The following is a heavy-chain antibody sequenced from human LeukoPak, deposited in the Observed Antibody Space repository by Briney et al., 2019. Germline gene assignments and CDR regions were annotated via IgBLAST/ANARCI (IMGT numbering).Heavy chain of an antibody. CDR1: GCTFTSYD. CDR3: ARGIEVVTAGEYYFDY. J-gene: IGHJ4*02. V-gene: IGHV1-8*01. CDR2: MNPNSGNT. D-gene: IGHD2-21*02. Sequence: ASVKVSCKASGCTFTSYDINWVRQATGQGLEWMGWMNPNSGNTGYAQKFQGRVTMTRNTSISTAYMELSSLRSEDTAVYYCARGIEVVTAGEYYFDYWGQGTLVTVSS.